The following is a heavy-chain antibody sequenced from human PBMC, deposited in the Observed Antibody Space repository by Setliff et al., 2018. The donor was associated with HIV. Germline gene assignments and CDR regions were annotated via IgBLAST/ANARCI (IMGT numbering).Heavy chain of an antibody. V-gene: IGHV4-34*01. CDR1: GGSFSGYY. J-gene: IGHJ6*03. Sequence: SETLSLTCAVYGGSFSGYYWSWIRQSPGKGLEWIGEINHSGSTNYNPSLKSRVTISVDKSKNQFSLKLNSVTAADTAVYYCARTLAAAGPGYYYSYYMDVWGKGTTVTVSS. D-gene: IGHD6-13*01. CDR3: ARTLAAAGPGYYYSYYMDV. CDR2: INHSGST.